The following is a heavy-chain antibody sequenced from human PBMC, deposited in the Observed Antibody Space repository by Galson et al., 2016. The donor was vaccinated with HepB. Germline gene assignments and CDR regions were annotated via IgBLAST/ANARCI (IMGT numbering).Heavy chain of an antibody. CDR3: ARDLNTAAAEPFDT. V-gene: IGHV3-30*04. D-gene: IGHD6-13*01. J-gene: IGHJ4*02. CDR2: IAYDGSSK. CDR1: GFIFSDYA. Sequence: SLRLSCAASGFIFSDYALHWVRQDPGKGLEWVAVIAYDGSSKYYADSVKGRFTISRDNSKNTLYLQMNSLRTEDTAVYYCARDLNTAAAEPFDTWGQGTLVTVSS.